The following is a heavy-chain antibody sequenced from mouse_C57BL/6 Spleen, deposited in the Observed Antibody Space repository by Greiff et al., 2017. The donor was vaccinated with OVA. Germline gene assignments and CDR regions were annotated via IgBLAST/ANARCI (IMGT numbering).Heavy chain of an antibody. J-gene: IGHJ4*01. D-gene: IGHD3-2*02. CDR3: ARKGSGYVRYAMDY. CDR1: GYTFTSYW. V-gene: IGHV1-55*01. CDR2: IYPGSGST. Sequence: VQLQQPGAELVKPGASVKMSCKASGYTFTSYWITWVKQRPGQGLEWIGDIYPGSGSTNYNEKFKSKATLTVDTSSSTAYMQLSSLTSEDSAVYYCARKGSGYVRYAMDYWGQGTSVTVSS.